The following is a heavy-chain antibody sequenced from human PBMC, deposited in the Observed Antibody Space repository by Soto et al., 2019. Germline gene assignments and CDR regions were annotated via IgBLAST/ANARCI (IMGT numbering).Heavy chain of an antibody. J-gene: IGHJ5*02. CDR1: GFTFSSYA. CDR2: ISGSGGST. V-gene: IGHV3-23*01. Sequence: GGSLRLSCAASGFTFSSYAMSWVRQAPGKGLEWVSAISGSGGSTYYADSAKGRFTISRDNSKNTLYLQMNSLRAEDTAVYYCAKLAYYGSGKEWFDPWGQGTLVTVSS. D-gene: IGHD3-10*01. CDR3: AKLAYYGSGKEWFDP.